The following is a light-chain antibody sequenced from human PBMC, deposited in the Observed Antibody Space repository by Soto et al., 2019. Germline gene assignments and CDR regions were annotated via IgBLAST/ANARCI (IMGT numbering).Light chain of an antibody. Sequence: DIQMTQSPSTLSAFVGDRVTITCRASQSISSQLAWYQQKPGKAPKFLIYDASSLESGVPSRFSGSGSGTQFTLTISSLQPDDSATYYCQQFNSYPLTFGGGTKVEIK. CDR1: QSISSQ. V-gene: IGKV1-5*01. CDR2: DAS. CDR3: QQFNSYPLT. J-gene: IGKJ4*01.